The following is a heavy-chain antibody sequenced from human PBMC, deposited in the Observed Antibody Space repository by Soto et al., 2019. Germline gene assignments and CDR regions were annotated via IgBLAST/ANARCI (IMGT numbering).Heavy chain of an antibody. CDR1: GFSFSNYA. Sequence: RGSLRLSCAASGFSFSNYAMNWVRQPPGKGLEWVSVISGSGGSTKYADSVKGRFTISRDNSRNTLFLQMSSLRAEDTAVYYCARRSSGWYFDYWGQGTLVTGSS. D-gene: IGHD6-19*01. CDR3: ARRSSGWYFDY. V-gene: IGHV3-23*01. CDR2: ISGSGGST. J-gene: IGHJ4*02.